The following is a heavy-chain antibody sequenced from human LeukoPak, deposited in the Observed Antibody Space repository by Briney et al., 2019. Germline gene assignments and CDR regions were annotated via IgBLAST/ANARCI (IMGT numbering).Heavy chain of an antibody. D-gene: IGHD3-16*01. CDR2: VYPGDSDI. CDR3: ARPGVWDAYGSGYFDY. V-gene: IGHV5-51*01. Sequence: GESLKISCKASGYNFATYWIGWVRQMPGKGLEWMGIVYPGDSDIRYSPSFQGQVSISVGKSINTAYLHWSSLKASDTAIYYCARPGVWDAYGSGYFDYWGQGALVTVSS. CDR1: GYNFATYW. J-gene: IGHJ4*01.